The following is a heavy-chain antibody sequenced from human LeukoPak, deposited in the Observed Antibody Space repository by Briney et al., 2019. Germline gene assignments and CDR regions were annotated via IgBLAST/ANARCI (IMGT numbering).Heavy chain of an antibody. Sequence: PGGSLRLSCAASGFTFSSKWMHWVRQAPGKGLVWVSRIHKDGSSTTYADSVKGRFTISRDNAKNTLYPQMNSLRAGDTAMYYCAREAYGSGNYYSDYWGQGTLVTVSS. D-gene: IGHD3-10*01. CDR3: AREAYGSGNYYSDY. CDR2: IHKDGSST. CDR1: GFTFSSKW. V-gene: IGHV3-74*01. J-gene: IGHJ4*02.